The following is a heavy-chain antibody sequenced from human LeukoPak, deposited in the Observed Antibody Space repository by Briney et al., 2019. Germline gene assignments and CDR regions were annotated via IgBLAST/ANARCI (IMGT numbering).Heavy chain of an antibody. J-gene: IGHJ5*02. CDR3: AALGLYDSSGYYPAP. D-gene: IGHD3-22*01. V-gene: IGHV1-8*01. Sequence: GASVKVSCKASGYTFTSYDINWVRQATGQGVEWMGWMNPNSGNTGYAQKFQGRVTMTRNTSISTAYMELSSLRSEDTAVCYCAALGLYDSSGYYPAPWGQGTLVTVSS. CDR1: GYTFTSYD. CDR2: MNPNSGNT.